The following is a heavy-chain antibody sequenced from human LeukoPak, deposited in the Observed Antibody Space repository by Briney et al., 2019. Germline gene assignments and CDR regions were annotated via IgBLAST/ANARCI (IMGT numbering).Heavy chain of an antibody. CDR3: ARGNTMVRGVIITLPWFDP. V-gene: IGHV4-30-2*01. J-gene: IGHJ5*02. CDR1: GGSIGSGGYS. Sequence: SQTLSLTCAVSGGSIGSGGYSWSWIRQPPGKGLEWIGYIYHSGSTYYNPSLKSRVTISVDRSKNQFSLKLSSVTAADTAVYYCARGNTMVRGVIITLPWFDPWGQGTLVTVSS. CDR2: IYHSGST. D-gene: IGHD3-10*01.